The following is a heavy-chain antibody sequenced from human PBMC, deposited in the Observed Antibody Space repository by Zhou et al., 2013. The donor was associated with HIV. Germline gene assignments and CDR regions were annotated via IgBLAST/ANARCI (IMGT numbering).Heavy chain of an antibody. D-gene: IGHD2-2*01. J-gene: IGHJ4*02. Sequence: QVQLVQSGAEVKKPGSSVKVSCKASGGTFSSYAISWVRQAPGQGLEWMGGIIPIFGTANYAQKFQGRVTITTDESTSTAYMELSSLRSEDTAVYYCARSREDIVVVPAAIFAFDYWGQGTLVTVSS. CDR3: ARSREDIVVVPAAIFAFDY. CDR2: IIPIFGTA. CDR1: GGTFSSYA. V-gene: IGHV1-69*05.